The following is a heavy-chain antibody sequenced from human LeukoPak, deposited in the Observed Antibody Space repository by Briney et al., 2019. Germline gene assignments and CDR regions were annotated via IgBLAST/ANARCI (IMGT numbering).Heavy chain of an antibody. CDR3: ARRGVGYCSSTSCYPFDY. Sequence: SETLSLTCTVSGGSISSSSYYWGWIRQPPGKGLEWIGSIYYSGSTYYNPSLKSRVTISVDTSKNQFSLKLSSVTAADTAVYYCARRGVGYCSSTSCYPFDYWGQGTLVTVSS. CDR1: GGSISSSSYY. CDR2: IYYSGST. V-gene: IGHV4-39*01. J-gene: IGHJ4*02. D-gene: IGHD2-2*03.